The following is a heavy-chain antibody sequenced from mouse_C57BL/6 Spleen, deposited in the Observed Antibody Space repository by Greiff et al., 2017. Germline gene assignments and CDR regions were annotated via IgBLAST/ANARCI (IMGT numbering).Heavy chain of an antibody. V-gene: IGHV1-82*01. CDR3: APYDYGAD. J-gene: IGHJ3*01. D-gene: IGHD2-4*01. CDR1: GYAFSSSW. CDR2: IYPGDGDT. Sequence: VQRVVSGPELVKPGASVKISCKASGYAFSSSWMNWVKQRPGKGLEWIGRIYPGDGDTNYNGKFKGKATLTADKSSSTAYMQLSSLTSEDSAVYFCAPYDYGADLGQGTLVTVSA.